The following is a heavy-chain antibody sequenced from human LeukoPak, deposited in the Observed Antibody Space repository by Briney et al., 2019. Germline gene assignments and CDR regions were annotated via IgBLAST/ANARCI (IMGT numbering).Heavy chain of an antibody. D-gene: IGHD4-17*01. Sequence: SETLSLTCTVSGGSISSNNYYWGWIRQPPGKGLEWIGSIYYGGYTYYNPSLKSRVTISVDTSKNQFSLKLSSVTAADTAVYYCARGADYGDYPSWYFDLWGRGTLVTVSS. CDR2: IYYGGYT. J-gene: IGHJ2*01. CDR1: GGSISSNNYY. V-gene: IGHV4-39*01. CDR3: ARGADYGDYPSWYFDL.